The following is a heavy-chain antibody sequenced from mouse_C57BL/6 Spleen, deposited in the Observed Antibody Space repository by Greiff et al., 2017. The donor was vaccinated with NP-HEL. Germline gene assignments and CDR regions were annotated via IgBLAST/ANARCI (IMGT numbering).Heavy chain of an antibody. V-gene: IGHV5-16*01. CDR1: GFTFSDYY. D-gene: IGHD2-12*01. CDR3: ARDSYSPTGAMDY. Sequence: DVQLVESEGGLVQPGSSMKLSCTASGFTFSDYYMAWVRQVPEKGLEWVANINYDGSSTYYLDSLKSRFIISRDNAKNILYLQMSSLKSEDTATYYCARDSYSPTGAMDYWGQGTSVTVSS. J-gene: IGHJ4*01. CDR2: INYDGSST.